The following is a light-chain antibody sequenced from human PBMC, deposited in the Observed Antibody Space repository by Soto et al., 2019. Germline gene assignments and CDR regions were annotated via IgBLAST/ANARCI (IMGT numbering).Light chain of an antibody. V-gene: IGKV3-15*01. J-gene: IGKJ3*01. Sequence: EIVLTQSPATLSVSPGERVTLSCRASESVSSSLAWYQHKPGQPPRLLIYGASTRATDIPARFSGSGSWTQFTLTISSLQSEAFAVYYCQQYKDWPPVTFGPGTKVEIK. CDR1: ESVSSS. CDR3: QQYKDWPPVT. CDR2: GAS.